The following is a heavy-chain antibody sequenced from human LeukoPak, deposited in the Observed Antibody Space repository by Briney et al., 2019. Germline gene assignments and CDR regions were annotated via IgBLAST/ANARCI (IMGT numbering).Heavy chain of an antibody. CDR2: INPNSGGT. D-gene: IGHD6-13*01. CDR1: GYTFTGDY. V-gene: IGHV1-2*02. Sequence: ASVKVSCKASGYTFTGDYMHWVRQAPGQGLEWRGWINPNSGGTNYAQKLQGRVTMTRDTSISTAYMELSRLRSDHTAVYHCARVVTGYRSRLDAFDIWGQGTMVTV. CDR3: ARVVTGYRSRLDAFDI. J-gene: IGHJ3*02.